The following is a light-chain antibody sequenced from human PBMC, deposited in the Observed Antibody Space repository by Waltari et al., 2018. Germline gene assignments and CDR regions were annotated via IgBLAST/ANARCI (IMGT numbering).Light chain of an antibody. J-gene: IGKJ2*01. CDR1: QSLSIW. V-gene: IGKV1-5*03. CDR2: KSS. Sequence: DIQMTQSPSTLSASVGDRVSITCRASQSLSIWLAWYQQRSGKAPKLLISKSSSLESGVPSSFSGSGSGTEFTLTITNLHPDDFATYYCQHYDNYPVAFGQGTKLEIK. CDR3: QHYDNYPVA.